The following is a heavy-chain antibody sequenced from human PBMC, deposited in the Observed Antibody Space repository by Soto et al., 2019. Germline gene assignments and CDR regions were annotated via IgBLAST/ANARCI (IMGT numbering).Heavy chain of an antibody. Sequence: VASVKVSCKASGYTFTGYYMHWVRQAPGQGLEWMGWINPNSGGTNYAQKFQGWVTMTRDTSISTAYMELSRLRSDDTAVYYCARNSVTDTYYFDYWGQGTLVTVSS. V-gene: IGHV1-2*04. CDR2: INPNSGGT. CDR3: ARNSVTDTYYFDY. J-gene: IGHJ4*02. D-gene: IGHD2-21*02. CDR1: GYTFTGYY.